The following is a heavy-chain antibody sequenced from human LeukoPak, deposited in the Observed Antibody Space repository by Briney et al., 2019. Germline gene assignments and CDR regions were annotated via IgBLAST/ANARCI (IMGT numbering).Heavy chain of an antibody. V-gene: IGHV1-69*04. CDR2: IIPILGIA. D-gene: IGHD2-15*01. Sequence: GASVKVSCKASGGTFSSYAISWVRQAPGQGLEWMGRIIPILGIANYAQKFQGRVTITADKSTSTAYMELSSLRSEDTAVYYCASELKGYCSGGSCYDYWGQGTLVTVSS. CDR1: GGTFSSYA. CDR3: ASELKGYCSGGSCYDY. J-gene: IGHJ4*02.